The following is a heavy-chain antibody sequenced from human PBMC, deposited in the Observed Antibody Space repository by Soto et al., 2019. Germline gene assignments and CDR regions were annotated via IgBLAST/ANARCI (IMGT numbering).Heavy chain of an antibody. V-gene: IGHV1-2*02. D-gene: IGHD1-26*01. Sequence: ASVKVSCKASGYTCTVYYMHWARQAPGQGLEWMGWINPKSGGTMYPQKFQGRVTMTWDTSISTAYMALTRLRSDDTAVYYCARDLAKGGGSAGFDYWGQGTLVTVSS. J-gene: IGHJ4*02. CDR3: ARDLAKGGGSAGFDY. CDR1: GYTCTVYY. CDR2: INPKSGGT.